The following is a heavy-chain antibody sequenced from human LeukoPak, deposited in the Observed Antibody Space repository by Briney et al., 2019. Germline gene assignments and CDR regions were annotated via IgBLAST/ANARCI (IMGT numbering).Heavy chain of an antibody. D-gene: IGHD5-18*01. CDR2: ISGSGGST. Sequence: GGSLRLSCAASGFTFSSYAMSWVRQAPGKGLEWVSAISGSGGSTYYADSVKGRFTISRDNSKNTLYLQMNSLRAEDTAVYCCANKGYRREPRRAFDIWGQGTMVTVSS. CDR3: ANKGYRREPRRAFDI. V-gene: IGHV3-23*01. CDR1: GFTFSSYA. J-gene: IGHJ3*02.